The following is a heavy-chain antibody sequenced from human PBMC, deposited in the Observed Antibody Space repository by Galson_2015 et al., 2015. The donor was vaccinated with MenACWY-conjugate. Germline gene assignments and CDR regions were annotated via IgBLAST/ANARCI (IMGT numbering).Heavy chain of an antibody. J-gene: IGHJ6*02. Sequence: SLRLSCAASGFTFSSYSMNWVRQAPGKGLEWVSSISSSSSYIYYADSVKGRFTISRDNAKNSLYLQMNSLRAEDTAVYYCARDQQPGEEYDPSSGYYYYGMDVWGQGTTVTVSS. D-gene: IGHD3-10*01. CDR2: ISSSSSYI. CDR3: ARDQQPGEEYDPSSGYYYYGMDV. V-gene: IGHV3-21*01. CDR1: GFTFSSYS.